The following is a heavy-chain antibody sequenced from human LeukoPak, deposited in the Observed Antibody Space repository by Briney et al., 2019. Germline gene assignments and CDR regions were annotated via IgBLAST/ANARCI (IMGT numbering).Heavy chain of an antibody. J-gene: IGHJ2*01. CDR3: ARAGRVAASGWGRHFDL. V-gene: IGHV3-48*03. D-gene: IGHD3-10*01. Sequence: PGGSLRLSCAASGFTFSSYEMNWVRQAPARGLEWLSYISSSGGTMYYADSVKGRFTISRDNAKNSLYLQMSSLRVEDTAFYYCARAGRVAASGWGRHFDLWGRGTLVTVSS. CDR2: ISSSGGTM. CDR1: GFTFSSYE.